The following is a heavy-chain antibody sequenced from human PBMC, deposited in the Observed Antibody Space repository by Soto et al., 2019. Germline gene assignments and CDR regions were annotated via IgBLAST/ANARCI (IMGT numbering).Heavy chain of an antibody. J-gene: IGHJ5*02. V-gene: IGHV4-39*01. CDR1: GGSISSSSYY. D-gene: IGHD2-2*01. CDR2: IYYSGST. Sequence: QLQLQESGPGLVKPSETLSLTCTVSGGSISSSSYYWGWIRQPPGKGLEWIGSIYYSGSTYYNPSLKSRVTISVDTSKNQFSLKLSSVTAADTAVHYCVRHPGYCSSTSCRGGNWFDPWGQGTLVTVSS. CDR3: VRHPGYCSSTSCRGGNWFDP.